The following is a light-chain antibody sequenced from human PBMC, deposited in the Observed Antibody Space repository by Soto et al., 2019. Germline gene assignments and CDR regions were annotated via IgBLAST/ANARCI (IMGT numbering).Light chain of an antibody. CDR3: QQYNSAPWT. CDR1: QGISNY. V-gene: IGKV1-27*01. Sequence: DIQMTQSPSSLSASVGDRVIINCRASQGISNYLAWYQQKPGKVPKLLIYAASTLQSGVPSRFSGSGSGTDFTLTISSLQPEDVGTYYCQQYNSAPWTFAQGTKVEF. J-gene: IGKJ1*01. CDR2: AAS.